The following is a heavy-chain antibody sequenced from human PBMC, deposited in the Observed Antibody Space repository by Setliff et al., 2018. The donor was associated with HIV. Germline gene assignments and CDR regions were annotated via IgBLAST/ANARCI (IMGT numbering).Heavy chain of an antibody. CDR1: GGSISRGSYP. CDR2: ISYTGIT. D-gene: IGHD6-19*01. CDR3: ARLRQWLAFFDS. Sequence: SETLSLTCTVSGGSISRGSYPWGWIRQPPGEGLEWIGSISYTGITNYNPSLKSRVTISVDTSQNQFSLKLTSVTAADTAVYYCARLRQWLAFFDSWGQGTLVTVSS. V-gene: IGHV4-39*01. J-gene: IGHJ4*02.